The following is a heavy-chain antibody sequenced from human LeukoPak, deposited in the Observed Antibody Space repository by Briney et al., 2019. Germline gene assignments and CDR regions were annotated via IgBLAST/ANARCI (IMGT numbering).Heavy chain of an antibody. Sequence: SETLSLTCTVSGGSISSSSYYWGWIRQPPGKGLEWIGSIYYSGSTYYNPSLKSRVTIPVDTSKNQFSLKLSSVTAADTAVYYCARENGVERYFDYWGQGTLVTVSS. CDR2: IYYSGST. D-gene: IGHD2-8*01. CDR1: GGSISSSSYY. CDR3: ARENGVERYFDY. J-gene: IGHJ4*02. V-gene: IGHV4-39*07.